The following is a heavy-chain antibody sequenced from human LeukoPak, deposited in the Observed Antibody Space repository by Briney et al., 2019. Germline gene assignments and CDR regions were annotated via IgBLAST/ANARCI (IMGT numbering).Heavy chain of an antibody. V-gene: IGHV4-38-2*01. J-gene: IGHJ3*02. CDR2: ICYSGST. Sequence: RTSETLSLTCAVSGYSISSGYYWGWIRQPPGKGLEWIWSICYSGSTRYNPCLKIRHTISLYTAQNQFSLKLSSVTAADTAVYYCGRGVDIVVVPAAMCAFDIWGQGTMVTVSS. CDR1: GYSISSGYY. CDR3: GRGVDIVVVPAAMCAFDI. D-gene: IGHD2-2*01.